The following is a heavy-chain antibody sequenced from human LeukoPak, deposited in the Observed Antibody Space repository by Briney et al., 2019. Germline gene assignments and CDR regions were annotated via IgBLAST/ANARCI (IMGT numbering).Heavy chain of an antibody. CDR3: ARDSVHGYYESSGYSALFDY. Sequence: GGSLRLSCAASGFTFSRYWMSWVRQAPGKGLEWVANINQDGSEKYYVDSVKGRFTISRDNAKNSLYLQMNSLRAEDTAVYYCARDSVHGYYESSGYSALFDYWGQGTLVTVSS. CDR1: GFTFSRYW. CDR2: INQDGSEK. D-gene: IGHD3-22*01. J-gene: IGHJ4*02. V-gene: IGHV3-7*01.